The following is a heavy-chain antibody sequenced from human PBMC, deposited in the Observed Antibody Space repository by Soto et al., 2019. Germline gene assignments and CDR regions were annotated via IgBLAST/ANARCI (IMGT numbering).Heavy chain of an antibody. CDR1: GGSISSADYY. J-gene: IGHJ1*01. V-gene: IGHV4-30-4*01. Sequence: QVQLQESGPGLVKPSQTLALTCTVSGGSISSADYYWTWIRQPPGKGLEWIGYIYYSGSTYSNPSLKSRVTISVDTSKNQFSLRLNSVTAADTAVYYCARETYAGRQWGLQLWGQGTLVTVSS. CDR3: ARETYAGRQWGLQL. CDR2: IYYSGST. D-gene: IGHD2-8*01.